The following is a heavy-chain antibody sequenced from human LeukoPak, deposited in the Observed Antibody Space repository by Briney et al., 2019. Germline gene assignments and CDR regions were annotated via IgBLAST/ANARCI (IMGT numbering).Heavy chain of an antibody. CDR1: GFPFSSYA. Sequence: PGGSLRRSCATSGFPFSSYAMTWVREAPGKGLECVSAISGSAGTTYYADSVKGRFTISRDNSRNTLYLQMSSLRADDTAVYYCAKGALEWMYYFDYWGQGILVTVSS. J-gene: IGHJ4*02. CDR2: ISGSAGTT. D-gene: IGHD3-3*01. V-gene: IGHV3-23*01. CDR3: AKGALEWMYYFDY.